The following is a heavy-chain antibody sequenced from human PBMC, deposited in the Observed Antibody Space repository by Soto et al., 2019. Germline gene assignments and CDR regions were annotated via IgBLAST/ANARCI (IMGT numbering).Heavy chain of an antibody. CDR2: IWYDGSNK. V-gene: IGHV3-33*01. D-gene: IGHD4-17*01. J-gene: IGHJ6*03. CDR3: ARTGDSDYYYYYMDV. CDR1: GFTLSSYG. Sequence: SLRLSCAASGFTLSSYGMHWVRQAPGKGLEWVAVIWYDGSNKYYADSVKGRFTISRDNSKNTLYLQMNSLRAEDTAVYYCARTGDSDYYYYYMDVWGKGTTVTVSS.